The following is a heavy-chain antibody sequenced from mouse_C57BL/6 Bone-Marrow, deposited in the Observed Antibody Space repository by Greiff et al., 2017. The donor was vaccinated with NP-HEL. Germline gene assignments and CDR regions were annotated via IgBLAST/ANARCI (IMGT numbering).Heavy chain of an antibody. D-gene: IGHD2-1*01. CDR1: GYTFPDYY. V-gene: IGHV1-76*01. CDR3: ARYGNYPYFYAMDY. CDR2: IYPGSGNT. Sequence: QVQLQQSGAELVRPGASVKLSCKASGYTFPDYYINWVKQRPGQGLEWIARIYPGSGNTYYNEKFKGKATLTAEKSSSTAYMQLSSLTSEDSAVYFCARYGNYPYFYAMDYWGQGTSVTVSS. J-gene: IGHJ4*01.